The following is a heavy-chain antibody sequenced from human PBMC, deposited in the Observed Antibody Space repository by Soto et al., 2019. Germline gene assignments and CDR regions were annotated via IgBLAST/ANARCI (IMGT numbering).Heavy chain of an antibody. J-gene: IGHJ6*02. CDR1: GYTFTSYY. CDR2: INPSGGST. V-gene: IGHV1-46*01. Sequence: QVQLVQSGAEVKKPGASVKVSCKASGYTFTSYYMHWVRQAPGQGLEWMGIINPSGGSTSYAQKFQGRVTMTRDSSTSTVYLELSSLRSEDTAVYYCARNGGDYDGMDVWGQGTTVTVSS. CDR3: ARNGGDYDGMDV. D-gene: IGHD3-16*01.